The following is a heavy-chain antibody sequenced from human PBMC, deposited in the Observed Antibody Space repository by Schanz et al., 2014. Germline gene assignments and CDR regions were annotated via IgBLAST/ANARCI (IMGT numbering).Heavy chain of an antibody. J-gene: IGHJ4*02. Sequence: EVQLVESGGGLIQPGGSLRLSCAASGFGFSTHAMHWVRQAPGKGLEWVSSISTSGTYMYIADSLKGRLTISRDDAKRSLFLQMNSLRVEDTAVYFCVSQTGSPNYWGQGTLVTVSS. D-gene: IGHD6-13*01. V-gene: IGHV3-21*01. CDR1: GFGFSTHA. CDR2: ISTSGTYM. CDR3: VSQTGSPNY.